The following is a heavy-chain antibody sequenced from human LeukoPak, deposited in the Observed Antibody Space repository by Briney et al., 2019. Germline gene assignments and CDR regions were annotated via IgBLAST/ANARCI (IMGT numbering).Heavy chain of an antibody. CDR2: IYYSGST. CDR1: GGSFSGYY. V-gene: IGHV4-59*06. Sequence: SETLSLTCAVYGGSFSGYYWSWIRQPPGKGLEWIGYIYYSGSTYYNPSLKSRVTISVDTSKNQFSLKLSSVTAADTAVYYCAKGEGYFDYWGQGTLVTVSS. CDR3: AKGEGYFDY. J-gene: IGHJ4*02.